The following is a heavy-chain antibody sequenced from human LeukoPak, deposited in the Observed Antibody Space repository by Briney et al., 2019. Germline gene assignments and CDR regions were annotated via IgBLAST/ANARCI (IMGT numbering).Heavy chain of an antibody. V-gene: IGHV4-34*01. J-gene: IGHJ4*02. D-gene: IGHD4-11*01. CDR2: INHSGST. Sequence: PSETLSLTCAVYGGSFSGYYWSWIRQPPGKGLEWIGEINHSGSTNYNPSLKSRVTISVDTSKNQFSLKLSSVTAADTAVYYCARDTTATREFLFDYWGQGTLVTVSS. CDR3: ARDTTATREFLFDY. CDR1: GGSFSGYY.